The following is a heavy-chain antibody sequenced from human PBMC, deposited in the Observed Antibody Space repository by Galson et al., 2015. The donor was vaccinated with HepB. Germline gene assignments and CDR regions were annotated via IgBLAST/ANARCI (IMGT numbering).Heavy chain of an antibody. CDR1: GLTLSSYT. CDR3: VRVAVDTTIFRGYWYFDL. V-gene: IGHV3-48*02. J-gene: IGHJ2*01. D-gene: IGHD5-18*01. Sequence: SLRLSCAASGLTLSSYTMNWVRQAPGQELEWLAYISTTGTTIYYADSVKGRFTISRDNAENSLYLQMNSLRDEDTAVYYCVRVAVDTTIFRGYWYFDLWGRGTLVTVSS. CDR2: ISTTGTTI.